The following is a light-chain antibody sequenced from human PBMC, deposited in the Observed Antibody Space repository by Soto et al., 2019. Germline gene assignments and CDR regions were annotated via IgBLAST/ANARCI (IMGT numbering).Light chain of an antibody. CDR1: SSDVGGYNY. CDR2: EVS. V-gene: IGLV2-14*01. CDR3: SSYTSSSTPYV. J-gene: IGLJ1*01. Sequence: QSALTQPASVSGSPGQSITISCTGTSSDVGGYNYVSWYQQHPGKAPKLMIYEVSNRPSGVSNRFSGSKSGNTASLTISGLQAEAEADYDGSSYTSSSTPYVFGTGTNLTAL.